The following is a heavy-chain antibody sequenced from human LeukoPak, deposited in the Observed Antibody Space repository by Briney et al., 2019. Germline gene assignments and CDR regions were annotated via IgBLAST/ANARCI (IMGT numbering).Heavy chain of an antibody. J-gene: IGHJ4*02. CDR1: GFTFTRYW. Sequence: GGSLRLSCAASGFTFTRYWMSWVRQAPGKGLEWVANIKQDGSAKYYVDSVKGRFTISRDNAKNSVYLQMNSLGAEDTAVYYCTEGGTTTWVEDYWGQGTLVTVSS. D-gene: IGHD3-16*01. CDR3: TEGGTTTWVEDY. CDR2: IKQDGSAK. V-gene: IGHV3-7*03.